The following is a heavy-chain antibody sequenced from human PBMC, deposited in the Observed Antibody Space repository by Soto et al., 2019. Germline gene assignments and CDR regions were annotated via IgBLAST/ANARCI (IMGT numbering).Heavy chain of an antibody. CDR2: VYYTGST. CDR3: ARSVAVPGAHIDY. D-gene: IGHD6-19*01. J-gene: IGHJ4*02. Sequence: SETLSLTCSVSGGSISGSYWSWIRQSPGKGLEWLGYVYYTGSTNYSPSLRSRVSISVDTSKNEFSLRLSSVTAADTAVYFCARSVAVPGAHIDYWGQGTQVTV. CDR1: GGSISGSY. V-gene: IGHV4-59*01.